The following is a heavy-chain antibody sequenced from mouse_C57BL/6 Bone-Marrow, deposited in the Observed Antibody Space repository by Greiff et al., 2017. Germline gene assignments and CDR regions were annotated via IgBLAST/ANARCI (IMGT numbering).Heavy chain of an antibody. CDR1: GYSFTDYN. D-gene: IGHD3-3*01. CDR2: INPNYGTT. CDR3: ARWRGLAY. V-gene: IGHV1-39*01. Sequence: EVKLMESGPELVKPGASVKISCKASGYSFTDYNMNWVKQSNGKSLEWIGVINPNYGTTSFNQKFKGKATLTVDQSSSTAYMQLNSLTSDDSAVYYCARWRGLAYWGQGTLVTVSA. J-gene: IGHJ3*01.